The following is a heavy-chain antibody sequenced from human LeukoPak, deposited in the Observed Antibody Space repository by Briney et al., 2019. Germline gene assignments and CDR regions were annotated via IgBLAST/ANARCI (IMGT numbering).Heavy chain of an antibody. D-gene: IGHD2-2*02. V-gene: IGHV4-39*01. J-gene: IGHJ6*02. CDR1: GGSINSSSYY. CDR2: IYYSGST. Sequence: SETLSLTCTVSGGSINSSSYYWGWIRQPPGKGLEWIGSIYYSGSTYYNPSLKSRVTISVDTSKNQFSLKLSSVTAADTAVYYCAGYCSSTSCYSDYYYGMDVWGQGTTVTVSS. CDR3: AGYCSSTSCYSDYYYGMDV.